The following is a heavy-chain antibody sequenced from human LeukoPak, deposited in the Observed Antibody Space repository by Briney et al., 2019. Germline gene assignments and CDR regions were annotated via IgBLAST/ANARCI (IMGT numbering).Heavy chain of an antibody. V-gene: IGHV3-74*01. CDR3: ARGFGSGWYSNRFDY. D-gene: IGHD6-19*01. Sequence: GGSLRLSCPASGFTFDDYGMSWVRQAPGKGLVWVSRINSDGSSTSYADSVKGRFTISRANAKNTLYLQMNSLRAEDTAVYYCARGFGSGWYSNRFDYWGQGTLVTVSS. CDR1: GFTFDDYG. CDR2: INSDGSST. J-gene: IGHJ4*02.